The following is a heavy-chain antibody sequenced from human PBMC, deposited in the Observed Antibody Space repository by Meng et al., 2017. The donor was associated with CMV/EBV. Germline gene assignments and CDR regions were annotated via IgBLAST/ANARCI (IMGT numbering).Heavy chain of an antibody. V-gene: IGHV3-48*03. Sequence: GESLKISCAASGFTFSSYEMKWVRQAPGKGLEWVSYISSSGSTIYYADSVKGRFTISRDNAKNSLYLQMNSLGAEDTAVYYCARGEVVVVPPGGYYGMDVWGQGTTVTVSS. CDR2: ISSSGSTI. CDR3: ARGEVVVVPPGGYYGMDV. D-gene: IGHD2-2*01. J-gene: IGHJ6*02. CDR1: GFTFSSYE.